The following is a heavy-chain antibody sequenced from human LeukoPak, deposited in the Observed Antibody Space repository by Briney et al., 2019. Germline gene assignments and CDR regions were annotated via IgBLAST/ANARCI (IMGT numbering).Heavy chain of an antibody. J-gene: IGHJ3*02. D-gene: IGHD7-27*01. V-gene: IGHV4-59*01. CDR3: AKTNWGAFDI. CDR1: GGCISSSY. Sequence: SETLSLTCTVSGGCISSSYWTWIRQPPGKGLEWIGFIYYSGDTHYNPSLKSRVTISVDTSNNQFSLKLSSVTAADTAVYFCAKTNWGAFDIWGQGTLVTVSP. CDR2: IYYSGDT.